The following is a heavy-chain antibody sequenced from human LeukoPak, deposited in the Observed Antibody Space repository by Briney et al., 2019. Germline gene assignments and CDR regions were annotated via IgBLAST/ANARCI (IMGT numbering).Heavy chain of an antibody. D-gene: IGHD3-3*01. Sequence: SETLSLTCAVSGASISRGDYYWAWIRQPPGKGLEWIGYIYYSGSTYYNPSLKSRVTISVDTSKNQFSLKLSSVTAADTAVYYCASVRGPEFGEVIYSKVGYFDYWGQGSLVTVSS. J-gene: IGHJ4*02. CDR2: IYYSGST. V-gene: IGHV4-30-4*08. CDR3: ASVRGPEFGEVIYSKVGYFDY. CDR1: GASISRGDYY.